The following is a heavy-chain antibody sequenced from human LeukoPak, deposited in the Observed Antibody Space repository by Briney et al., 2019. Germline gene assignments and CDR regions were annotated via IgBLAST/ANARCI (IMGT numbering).Heavy chain of an antibody. J-gene: IGHJ6*03. CDR3: ATWSPIVVVPAAMSGRYYYYYYMDV. Sequence: GASVKVSCKGSGYTLTELSMHWVRQAPGKGGEGMGGFDPEDGETNYAQKFQGRVTITEDTSTDTAYMQLGSLRSEDPAVYYCATWSPIVVVPAAMSGRYYYYYYMDVWGKGTTVTVSS. CDR1: GYTLTELS. V-gene: IGHV1-24*01. CDR2: FDPEDGET. D-gene: IGHD2-2*01.